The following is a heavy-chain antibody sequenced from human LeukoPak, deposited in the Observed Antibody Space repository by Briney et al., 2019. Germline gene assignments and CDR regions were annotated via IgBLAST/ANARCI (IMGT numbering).Heavy chain of an antibody. Sequence: SETLSLTCTVSGGSISSYYWSWIRQPAGKGLEWIGRIYTSGSTNYNPSLKSRVTMSVDTSKNQFSLKLSSVTAADTAVYYCARGKRTLRYFDWLRNWFDPWGQGTLVTVCS. J-gene: IGHJ5*02. CDR2: IYTSGST. CDR1: GGSISSYY. CDR3: ARGKRTLRYFDWLRNWFDP. D-gene: IGHD3-9*01. V-gene: IGHV4-4*07.